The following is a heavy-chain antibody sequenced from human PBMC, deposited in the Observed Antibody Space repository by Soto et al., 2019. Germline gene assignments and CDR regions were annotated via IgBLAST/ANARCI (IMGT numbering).Heavy chain of an antibody. Sequence: EVQLVESGAGLAQPGGSLSLSCAASGFTLSSHWIHWVRQAPGKGLVWVSRINGDGSSTTYADSVKGRFTISKDNAKNTLYLQMNSLRVEDTAVYYSARSSDGYNLFGDCWGQGSLVTVSP. J-gene: IGHJ4*02. CDR2: INGDGSST. V-gene: IGHV3-74*01. CDR1: GFTLSSHW. D-gene: IGHD2-15*01. CDR3: ARSSDGYNLFGDC.